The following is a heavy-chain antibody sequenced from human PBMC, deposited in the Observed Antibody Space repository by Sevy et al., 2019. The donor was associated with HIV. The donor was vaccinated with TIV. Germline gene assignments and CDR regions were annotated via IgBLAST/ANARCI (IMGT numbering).Heavy chain of an antibody. CDR2: ISYDANIQ. D-gene: IGHD3-16*01. J-gene: IGHJ5*02. CDR1: GLTFSTYG. CDR3: VKDQGSYDYLPGGS. Sequence: GGSLRLSCAASGLTFSTYGMHWVRQAPGKGLEWVAVISYDANIQYYADSVKGRFTISRDNSKNTLYLQMNSLKTEDTAVYYCVKDQGSYDYLPGGSWGQGTLVTVSS. V-gene: IGHV3-30*18.